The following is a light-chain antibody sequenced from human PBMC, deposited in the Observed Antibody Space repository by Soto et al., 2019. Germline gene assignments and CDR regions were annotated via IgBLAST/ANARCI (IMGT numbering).Light chain of an antibody. V-gene: IGKV3-11*01. Sequence: EIVLTQSPATLSLSPGERATLSCRASQSVSSYLAWYQQKPGQAPRLLIYDASNRATGIPARFSGSGSVTDFTLTISSLEPEDFALYYCQQRSNWPPWTFGQRTKVEIK. CDR2: DAS. J-gene: IGKJ1*01. CDR3: QQRSNWPPWT. CDR1: QSVSSY.